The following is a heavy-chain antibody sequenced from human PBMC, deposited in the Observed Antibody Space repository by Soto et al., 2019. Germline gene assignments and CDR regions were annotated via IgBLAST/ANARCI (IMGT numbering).Heavy chain of an antibody. J-gene: IGHJ4*02. Sequence: QITVKESGLTLVKPTETLTLTCTFSGFSLSSIGMGVGWIRQPPGKALEWLALIYWDDDKRYSPSLSSRLTIPKDPSKNEGELTMTNMDPVDTATYFFARLTRGGYGSGRMWEKFCLWGQGTLVTVSS. CDR2: IYWDDDK. D-gene: IGHD3-10*01. V-gene: IGHV2-5*02. CDR1: GFSLSSIGMG. CDR3: ARLTRGGYGSGRMWEKFCL.